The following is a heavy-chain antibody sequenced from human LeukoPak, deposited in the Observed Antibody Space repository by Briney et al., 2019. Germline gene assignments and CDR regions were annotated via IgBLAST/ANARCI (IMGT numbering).Heavy chain of an antibody. D-gene: IGHD2-21*02. J-gene: IGHJ3*02. Sequence: SVKVSCKASGGTFSSYAISWVRQAPGQGLEWMGGIIPIFGTANYAQKFQGRVTMTEDTSTDTAYMELSSLRSEDTAVYYCATWGLWAGAAFDIWGQGTMVTVSS. V-gene: IGHV1-69*06. CDR3: ATWGLWAGAAFDI. CDR1: GGTFSSYA. CDR2: IIPIFGTA.